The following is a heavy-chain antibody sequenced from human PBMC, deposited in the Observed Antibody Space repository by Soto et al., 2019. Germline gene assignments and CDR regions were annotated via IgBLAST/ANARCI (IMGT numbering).Heavy chain of an antibody. CDR1: GGSISTGDYY. V-gene: IGHV4-31*03. J-gene: IGHJ4*02. CDR2: IFYTGSI. D-gene: IGHD3-3*01. CDR3: ASENALFGVTRGLFRY. Sequence: QVQLQESGPVLVKPSQTLSLTCTVSGGSISTGDYYWTWIRQHPGKGLEGIGDIFYTGSIYYNPSLKSRITISRDTSKNQFSLQLSSVTAADTAVYYCASENALFGVTRGLFRYWGQGALVTVSS.